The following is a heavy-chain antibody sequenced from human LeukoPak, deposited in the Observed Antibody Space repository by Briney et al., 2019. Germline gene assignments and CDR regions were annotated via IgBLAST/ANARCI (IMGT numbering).Heavy chain of an antibody. Sequence: PSETLSLTCTVSGGSISSYYWSWLRQPPGKGLEGIGYIYYSGSTNYNPSLKSRVTISVDTSKNQFSLKLSSATAADTAVYYCAGNYYDSSGPFSWSQGTLVTVSS. CDR3: AGNYYDSSGPFS. D-gene: IGHD3-22*01. CDR2: IYYSGST. CDR1: GGSISSYY. J-gene: IGHJ4*02. V-gene: IGHV4-59*01.